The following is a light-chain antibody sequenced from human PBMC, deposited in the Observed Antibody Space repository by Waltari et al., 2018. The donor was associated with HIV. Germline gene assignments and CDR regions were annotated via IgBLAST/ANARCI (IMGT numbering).Light chain of an antibody. CDR2: RNN. CDR1: SSNLGNYY. Sequence: QSVLTQPPSASGTPGQRVTISCSGRSSNLGNYYVHWYQHLPGTAPKLLIYRNNQRPAGVPDRFSGSKSGTSASLAISGLRSEDEADYYCAAWDESLSGVFGGGTKVTVL. V-gene: IGLV1-47*01. J-gene: IGLJ3*02. CDR3: AAWDESLSGV.